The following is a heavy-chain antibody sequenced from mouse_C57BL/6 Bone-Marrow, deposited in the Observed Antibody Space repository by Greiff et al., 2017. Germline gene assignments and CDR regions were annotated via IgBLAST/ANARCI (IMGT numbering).Heavy chain of an antibody. V-gene: IGHV5-16*01. Sequence: EVKLVESEGGLVQPGSSMKLSCTASGFTFSDYYMAWVRQVPEKGLEWVANINYDGSSTYYLDSLKSRFIISRDNEKNILYLQMSSLKCEDTAAYYCTRGLTGAPFAYWGQGTLVTVSA. CDR1: GFTFSDYY. J-gene: IGHJ3*01. CDR3: TRGLTGAPFAY. CDR2: INYDGSST.